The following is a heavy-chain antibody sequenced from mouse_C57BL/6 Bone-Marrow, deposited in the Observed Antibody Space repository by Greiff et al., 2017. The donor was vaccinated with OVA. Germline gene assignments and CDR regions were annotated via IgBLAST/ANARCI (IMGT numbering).Heavy chain of an antibody. CDR3: ARYGSSVDY. D-gene: IGHD1-1*01. CDR2: ISYDGSN. Sequence: EVQLQQSGPGLVKPSQSLSLTCSVTGYSITSGYYWNWIRQFPGNKLEWMGYISYDGSNNYNPSLKNRISITRDTSKNQFFLKLNSVTTEDTATYYCARYGSSVDYWGQGTTLTVSS. V-gene: IGHV3-6*01. CDR1: GYSITSGYY. J-gene: IGHJ2*01.